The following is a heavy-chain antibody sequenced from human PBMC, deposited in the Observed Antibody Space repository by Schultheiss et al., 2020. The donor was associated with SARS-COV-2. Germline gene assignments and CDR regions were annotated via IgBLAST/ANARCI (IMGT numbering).Heavy chain of an antibody. V-gene: IGHV1-8*02. CDR2: MNPNSGNT. Sequence: ASVKVSCKASGYTFTSYAMNWVRQAPGQGLEWMGWMNPNSGNTGYAQKFQGRVTMTRNTSISTAYMELSSLRSEDTAVYYCASRSRITMIVTGWGQGTLVTVSS. CDR1: GYTFTSYA. D-gene: IGHD3-22*01. CDR3: ASRSRITMIVTG. J-gene: IGHJ4*02.